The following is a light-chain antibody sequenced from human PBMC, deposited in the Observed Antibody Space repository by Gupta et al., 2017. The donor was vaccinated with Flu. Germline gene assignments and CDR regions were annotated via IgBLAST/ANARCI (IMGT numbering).Light chain of an antibody. CDR2: DDD. Sequence: SYVLTQPPSVSVAPGQTASLVCGGTHIGGKSVHWYRQKPGQAPVLVVYDDDKRPSGTPDRCSGSNSVHTATLTISRVEDGDEADYYCQVWDRSDDHPGVLFGGGTKLTVL. J-gene: IGLJ2*01. CDR1: HIGGKS. CDR3: QVWDRSDDHPGVL. V-gene: IGLV3-21*02.